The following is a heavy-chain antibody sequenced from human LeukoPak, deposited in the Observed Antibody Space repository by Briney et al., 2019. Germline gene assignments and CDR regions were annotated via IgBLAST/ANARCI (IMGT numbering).Heavy chain of an antibody. CDR2: IGGSGDKT. J-gene: IGHJ4*02. CDR1: GFTFNRNA. Sequence: GGSLRLSCAASGFTFNRNAISWVRQAPGKWLEWVSTIGGSGDKTFYADSVKGRFTISRDNSKNMLHLQMSSLTGEDTAPYYCVRRGDASSGWGDHDYWGQGALVTVSS. CDR3: VRRGDASSGWGDHDY. V-gene: IGHV3-23*01. D-gene: IGHD6-19*01.